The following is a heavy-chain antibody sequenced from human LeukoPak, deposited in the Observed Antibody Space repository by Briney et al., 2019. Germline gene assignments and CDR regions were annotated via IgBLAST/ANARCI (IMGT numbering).Heavy chain of an antibody. CDR3: AALTEGY. Sequence: GGSLRLSCAASGFTLSRCAMQRVRQAPGQGLEYVSGISNDGGSTYYARSVKGTFTISRDNSKNTLYLQMGSLRVEDMAVYYCAALTEGYWGQGTLVTVSS. D-gene: IGHD1-14*01. CDR2: ISNDGGST. J-gene: IGHJ4*02. CDR1: GFTLSRCA. V-gene: IGHV3-64*01.